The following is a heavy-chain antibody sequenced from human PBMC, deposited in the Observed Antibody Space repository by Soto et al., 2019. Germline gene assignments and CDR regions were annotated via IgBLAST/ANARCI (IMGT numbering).Heavy chain of an antibody. CDR2: IYPGDSDT. V-gene: IGHV5-51*01. CDR1: GYSFTSYW. J-gene: IGHJ6*03. D-gene: IGHD1-1*01. CDR3: ARQGTAYYYYYYMDV. Sequence: GESLKISCKCSGYSFTSYWIGWVRQMPGKGLEWMGIIYPGDSDTRYSPSFQGQVTISADKSISTAYLQWSSLKASDTAMYYCARQGTAYYYYYYMDVWGKGTTVTVSS.